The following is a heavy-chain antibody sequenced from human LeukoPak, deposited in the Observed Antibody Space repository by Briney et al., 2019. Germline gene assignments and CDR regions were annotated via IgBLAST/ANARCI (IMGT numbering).Heavy chain of an antibody. J-gene: IGHJ4*02. CDR2: ISGSGGST. CDR3: AKDFGRKYYDILTGYYESGHY. CDR1: GFTFSSYA. D-gene: IGHD3-9*01. Sequence: GGSLRLSCAASGFTFSSYAMSWVRQAPGKGLEWVSAISGSGGSTYYADSVKGRFTISRDNSKNTLYLQMNSLRAEDTAVYYCAKDFGRKYYDILTGYYESGHYWGQGTLVTVSS. V-gene: IGHV3-23*01.